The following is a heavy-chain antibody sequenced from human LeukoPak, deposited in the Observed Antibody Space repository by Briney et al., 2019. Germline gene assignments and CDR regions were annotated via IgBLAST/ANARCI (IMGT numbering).Heavy chain of an antibody. Sequence: TSETLSLTCTVSSGSISSYYWSWIRQPPGKGLEWIGYVHYTGITNYSPSLKSRVTISLDTSKEQFSLKLSSVTAADSAVYYCTRGSDGEYDSWGQGTLVTVSS. J-gene: IGHJ4*02. D-gene: IGHD5-24*01. CDR1: SGSISSYY. CDR3: TRGSDGEYDS. CDR2: VHYTGIT. V-gene: IGHV4-59*08.